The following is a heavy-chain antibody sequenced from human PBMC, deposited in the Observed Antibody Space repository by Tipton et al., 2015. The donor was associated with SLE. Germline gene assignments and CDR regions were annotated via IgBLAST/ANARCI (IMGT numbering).Heavy chain of an antibody. CDR3: ARRTTVTTAGWWFFDL. CDR2: IYYSGST. CDR1: GGSISSYY. V-gene: IGHV4-59*01. J-gene: IGHJ2*01. Sequence: LRLSCTISGGSISSYYWSWIRQPPGKGLEWIGYIYYSGSTNYNPSLKSRVTISVDTSKNQFPLKLTSVTAADTAVYYCARRTTVTTAGWWFFDLWGRGTLVTVSS. D-gene: IGHD4-17*01.